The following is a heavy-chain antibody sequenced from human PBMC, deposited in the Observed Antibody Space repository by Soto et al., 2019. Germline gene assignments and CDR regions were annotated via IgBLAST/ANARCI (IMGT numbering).Heavy chain of an antibody. CDR3: ARDTNTYDRGMDV. J-gene: IGHJ6*02. CDR2: ISYDGSNK. CDR1: GFTFSNYA. V-gene: IGHV3-30-3*01. D-gene: IGHD1-1*01. Sequence: QVQLVESGGGVVQPGRSLRLSCAASGFTFSNYAIHWVRQAPGKGLGWVAVISYDGSNKYYADSVKGRFTISRDNSKNTLYLQMNSLRAEDTAVYYCARDTNTYDRGMDVWGQGTTVTVSS.